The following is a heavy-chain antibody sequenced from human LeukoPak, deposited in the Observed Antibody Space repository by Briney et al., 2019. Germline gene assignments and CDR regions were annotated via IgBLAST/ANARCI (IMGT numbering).Heavy chain of an antibody. CDR1: GGSISSGGYY. Sequence: SQTLSLTCTVSGGSISSGGYYWSWIRQHPGKGLEWIGYIYYGGSTYYNPSLKSRVTISVDTSKNQFSLKLSSVTAADTAVYYCARDRDCSSTSCYTPVGGFDPWGQGTLVTVSS. J-gene: IGHJ5*02. V-gene: IGHV4-31*03. CDR3: ARDRDCSSTSCYTPVGGFDP. D-gene: IGHD2-2*02. CDR2: IYYGGST.